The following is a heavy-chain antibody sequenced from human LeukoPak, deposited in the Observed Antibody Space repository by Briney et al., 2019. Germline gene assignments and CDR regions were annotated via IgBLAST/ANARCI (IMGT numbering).Heavy chain of an antibody. CDR3: ARDRRIAAAGGNWFDP. Sequence: SETLSLTCSVSGGSISSDSSYWSWIRQPAGKGLEWIGRIYTSGSTNYNPSLKSRVTISIDTSKNQFSLKLTSVTAADTALYYCARDRRIAAAGGNWFDPWGQGTLVTVSS. J-gene: IGHJ5*02. D-gene: IGHD6-13*01. V-gene: IGHV4-61*02. CDR1: GGSISSDSSY. CDR2: IYTSGST.